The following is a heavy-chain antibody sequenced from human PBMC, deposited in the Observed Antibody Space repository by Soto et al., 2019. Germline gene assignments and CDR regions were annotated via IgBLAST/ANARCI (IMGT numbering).Heavy chain of an antibody. Sequence: QVQLAQSANEVKKPGASVRVSCKAAGYTFIRYGIAWVRQAPGQGLEWMGWISPYNDYTVYAQKFLVRVSMTADKSTRTVYMNLRGLKSDDTAVYYCARGGYYDNSWGKLSHYGLDVWGQGTSVSVSS. CDR3: ARGGYYDNSWGKLSHYGLDV. D-gene: IGHD3-16*01. CDR2: ISPYNDYT. J-gene: IGHJ6*02. CDR1: GYTFIRYG. V-gene: IGHV1-18*01.